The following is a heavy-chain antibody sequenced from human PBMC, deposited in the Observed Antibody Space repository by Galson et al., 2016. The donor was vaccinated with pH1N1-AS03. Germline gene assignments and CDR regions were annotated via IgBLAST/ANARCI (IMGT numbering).Heavy chain of an antibody. CDR1: GASISSSTYY. D-gene: IGHD5-24*01. V-gene: IGHV4-61*02. CDR3: AREDGSTVISKFDY. J-gene: IGHJ4*02. CDR2: GYSSGHT. Sequence: TLSLTCTVSGASISSSTYYWSWIRQPAGKGLEWIGRGYSSGHTNYNPSLKGRVTISVDTSKNRFSLRLSSVTAADTAFYYCAREDGSTVISKFDYWGQGTLVTVSS.